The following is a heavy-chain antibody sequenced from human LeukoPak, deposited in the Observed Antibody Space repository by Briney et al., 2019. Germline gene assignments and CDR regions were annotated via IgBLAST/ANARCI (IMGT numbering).Heavy chain of an antibody. J-gene: IGHJ4*02. CDR1: GGSISSYY. CDR3: ARHQMRYSYGTLFDY. D-gene: IGHD5-18*01. CDR2: IYYSGST. V-gene: IGHV4-59*08. Sequence: PSETQSLTCTVSGGSISSYYWSWIRQPPGKGLEWIGYIYYSGSTNYNPSLKSRVTISVDTSKNQFSLRLSSVTATDTAEYFCARHQMRYSYGTLFDYWGQGTLVTVSS.